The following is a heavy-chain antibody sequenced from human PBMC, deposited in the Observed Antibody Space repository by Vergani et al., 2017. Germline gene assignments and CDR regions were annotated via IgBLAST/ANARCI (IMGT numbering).Heavy chain of an antibody. CDR1: GFTFDTYT. Sequence: EVQLLESGGGLVQPGGSRRLSCAGAGFTFDTYTMAYVRQAPGKGLEWVATISSGGGDIFYADSLKGRFTISRDNSKKTLFLQMNSLKDEDTAVYYCTTAWGLYYLHGEYFQYWGRGTLVSVSS. D-gene: IGHD3-10*01. CDR2: ISSGGGDI. CDR3: TTAWGLYYLHGEYFQY. J-gene: IGHJ1*01. V-gene: IGHV3-23*01.